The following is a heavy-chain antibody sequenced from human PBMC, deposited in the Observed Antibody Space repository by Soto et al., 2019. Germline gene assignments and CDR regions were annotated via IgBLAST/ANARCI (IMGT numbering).Heavy chain of an antibody. CDR3: ARRNRKRTWNHWLDP. Sequence: QLHLQESGPGLVKPSETLSLTCTVSGGSVTSSDYSWDWIRQPPEMGLEWIGSISYSGDTYHSPSLKSRVTISVDTSKNHFSLKLTSVTAADTAVYYCARRNRKRTWNHWLDPWGQGTLVTVSS. D-gene: IGHD1-1*01. J-gene: IGHJ5*02. CDR2: ISYSGDT. CDR1: GGSVTSSDYS. V-gene: IGHV4-39*02.